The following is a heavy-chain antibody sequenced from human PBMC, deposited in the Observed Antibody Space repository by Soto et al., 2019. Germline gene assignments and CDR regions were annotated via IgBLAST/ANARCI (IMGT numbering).Heavy chain of an antibody. J-gene: IGHJ4*02. CDR3: ARGHMAAAASFDY. V-gene: IGHV4-59*01. CDR2: IYYSGST. D-gene: IGHD6-13*01. Sequence: SETLSLTCTVSGGSISSYYWSWIRQPPGKGLEWIGYIYYSGSTNYNPSLKSRVTISVDTSKNQFSLKLSSVTAADTAVYYCARGHMAAAASFDYWGQGTLVTVSS. CDR1: GGSISSYY.